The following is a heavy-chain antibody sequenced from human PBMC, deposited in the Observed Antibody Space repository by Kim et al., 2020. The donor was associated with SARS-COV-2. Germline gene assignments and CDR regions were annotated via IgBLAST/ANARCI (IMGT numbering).Heavy chain of an antibody. D-gene: IGHD7-27*01. V-gene: IGHV1-46*01. CDR1: GYTFTSYY. CDR2: INPSGGST. CDR3: ARTRRSLAPFPGYYYGMDV. J-gene: IGHJ6*02. Sequence: ASVKVSCKASGYTFTSYYKHWVRQAPGQGLEWMGIINPSGGSTSYAQKFQGRVTMTRDTSTSTVYMELSSLRSEDTAVYYCARTRRSLAPFPGYYYGMDVWGQGTTVTVSS.